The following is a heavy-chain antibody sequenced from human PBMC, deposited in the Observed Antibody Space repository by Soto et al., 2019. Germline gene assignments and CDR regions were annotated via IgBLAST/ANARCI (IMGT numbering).Heavy chain of an antibody. CDR3: ARGSSGQQLVVGYMDV. Sequence: QVQLVESGGGVVQPGRSLRLSCAASGFTFSSYGMHWVRQAPGKGLEWVAVIWNDGSNKYYADSVKGRFTISRASSKHTLDLQLNSLRAEDTAVYYCARGSSGQQLVVGYMDVCGKGTTVSVSS. CDR2: IWNDGSNK. J-gene: IGHJ6*03. V-gene: IGHV3-33*01. D-gene: IGHD6-13*01. CDR1: GFTFSSYG.